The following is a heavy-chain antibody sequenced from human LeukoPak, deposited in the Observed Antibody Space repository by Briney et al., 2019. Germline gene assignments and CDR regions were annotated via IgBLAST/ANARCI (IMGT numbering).Heavy chain of an antibody. CDR3: ARDRDWSFDY. J-gene: IGHJ4*02. Sequence: GGSLRLSRAASGFSFSEHSMNWVRQAPGKGLEWVSNIRGSSSAMNYADSVKGRFTTSRDNAKNSLYLEMSSLRAEDTAVYYCARDRDWSFDYWGLGTLVSVSS. CDR1: GFSFSEHS. CDR2: IRGSSSAM. D-gene: IGHD3-9*01. V-gene: IGHV3-48*04.